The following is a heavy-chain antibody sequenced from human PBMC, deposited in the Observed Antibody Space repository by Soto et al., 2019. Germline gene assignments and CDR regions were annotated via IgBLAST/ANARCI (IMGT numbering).Heavy chain of an antibody. V-gene: IGHV1-18*01. Sequence: ASVKVSCKASGYTFTSYGISWVRQAPGQGLEWMGWISAYDGNTNYAQKLQGRVTMTTDTSTSTAYMELRSLRSDDTAVYYCAREPTVTGWFDPWGQGTLVTVSS. J-gene: IGHJ5*02. D-gene: IGHD4-17*01. CDR1: GYTFTSYG. CDR2: ISAYDGNT. CDR3: AREPTVTGWFDP.